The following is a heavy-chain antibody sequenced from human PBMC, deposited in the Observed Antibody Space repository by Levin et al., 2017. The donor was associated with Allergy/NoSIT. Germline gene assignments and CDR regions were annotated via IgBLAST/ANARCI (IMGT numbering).Heavy chain of an antibody. CDR3: ARAPDILTGYYIDDYFDY. J-gene: IGHJ4*02. CDR1: GYTFRRYA. CDR2: INPGNGNT. V-gene: IGHV1-3*01. D-gene: IGHD3-9*01. Sequence: GASVKVSCKASGYTFRRYAMHWVRQAPGQRLEWMGWINPGNGNTKYSDEFQGRVTINRDTSASTVYMELSSLRSEDTAVYYCARAPDILTGYYIDDYFDYWGQGTLVTVSS.